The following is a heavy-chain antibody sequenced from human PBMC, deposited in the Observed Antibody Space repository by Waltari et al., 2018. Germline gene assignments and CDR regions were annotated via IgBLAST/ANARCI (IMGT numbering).Heavy chain of an antibody. V-gene: IGHV4-34*01. CDR2: INHSGST. CDR1: GGSFSGYY. J-gene: IGHJ4*02. Sequence: QVQLQQWGAGLLKPSETLSLTCAVYGGSFSGYYWSWIRQPPGKGLEWIGEINHSGSTNYNPSLKSRVTISVDTSKNQFSLKLSSVTAADTAVYYCAREYCSSTSCFGRWVDYWGQGTLVTVSS. D-gene: IGHD2-2*01. CDR3: AREYCSSTSCFGRWVDY.